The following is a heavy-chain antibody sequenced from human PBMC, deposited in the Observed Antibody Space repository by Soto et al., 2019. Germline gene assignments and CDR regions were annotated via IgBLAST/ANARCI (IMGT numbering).Heavy chain of an antibody. CDR1: GGTFSSYA. Sequence: SVKVSCKASGGTFSSYAISWVRQAPGQGLEWMGGIIPIFGTANYAQKFQGRVTITADKSTSTAYMELSSLRSEDTAVYYCASPSAGTLGGYDFWSGYYSSFVYWGQGTLGTVSS. J-gene: IGHJ4*02. V-gene: IGHV1-69*06. D-gene: IGHD3-3*01. CDR3: ASPSAGTLGGYDFWSGYYSSFVY. CDR2: IIPIFGTA.